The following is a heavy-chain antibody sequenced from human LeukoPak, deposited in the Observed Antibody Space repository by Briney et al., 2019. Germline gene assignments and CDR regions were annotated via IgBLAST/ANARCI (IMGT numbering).Heavy chain of an antibody. J-gene: IGHJ4*02. CDR3: ARESSSCLDY. D-gene: IGHD6-13*01. Sequence: GGSLRLSCAASGFTFDDYAMHWVRQAPGKGLEWVSGISWNSGSIGYAGSVKGRFTISRDNAKNSLYLQVNSLRPEDTALYYCARESSSCLDYWGQGTLVTVSS. CDR1: GFTFDDYA. CDR2: ISWNSGSI. V-gene: IGHV3-9*01.